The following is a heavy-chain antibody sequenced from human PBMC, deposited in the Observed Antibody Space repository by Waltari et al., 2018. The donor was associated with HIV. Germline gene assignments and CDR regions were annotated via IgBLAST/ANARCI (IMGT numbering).Heavy chain of an antibody. CDR1: GFTFSSFS. V-gene: IGHV3-21*01. CDR3: ARFDGGNSEVYH. Sequence: EVQLVESGGGLVKPGGSLRLSCAASGFTFSSFSMSWIRQAPGRGLEWVASIDSITTYIHYADSVRGRFTISRDNAKNSLYLQMNSLRAEDTALYYCARFDGGNSEVYHWGQGTLVTVSS. J-gene: IGHJ4*02. CDR2: IDSITTYI. D-gene: IGHD2-21*01.